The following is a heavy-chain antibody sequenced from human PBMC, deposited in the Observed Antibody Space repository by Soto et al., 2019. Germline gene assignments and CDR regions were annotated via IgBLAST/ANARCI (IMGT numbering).Heavy chain of an antibody. Sequence: QVQLQQSGPGLVKPSETLSLTCSVSGGSIRSYYWSWIRQSPEKGLEWIVYFYHSGNSNYNPSLKSRVTISVDTSKNQLSLSLRSVTAADTAVYFCARISSVDTYGYVNGGLDVWGQGTTVTVSS. J-gene: IGHJ6*02. CDR3: ARISSVDTYGYVNGGLDV. D-gene: IGHD5-18*01. V-gene: IGHV4-59*01. CDR1: GGSIRSYY. CDR2: FYHSGNS.